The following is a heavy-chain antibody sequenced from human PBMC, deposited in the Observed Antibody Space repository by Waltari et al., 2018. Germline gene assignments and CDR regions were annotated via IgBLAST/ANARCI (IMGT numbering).Heavy chain of an antibody. CDR3: AREREGGIRGQYGLDV. D-gene: IGHD3-16*02. V-gene: IGHV4-4*02. CDR2: IYHSGTT. CDR1: GGSISSGDL. J-gene: IGHJ6*02. Sequence: QVQLQESGPGLVKPSGTLSLTCAVSGGSISSGDLWSWVRQPPGKGLEWIGDIYHSGTTNYIPSLESRVTISIDNPWCHFSLKLRSVTAADTAMYYCAREREGGIRGQYGLDVWGQGTTVTVSS.